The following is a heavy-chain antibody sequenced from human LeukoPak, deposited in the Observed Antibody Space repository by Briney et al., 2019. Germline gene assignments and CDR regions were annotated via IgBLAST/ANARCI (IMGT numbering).Heavy chain of an antibody. CDR2: IIPIFGTA. J-gene: IGHJ1*01. V-gene: IGHV1-69*13. D-gene: IGHD2-2*02. CDR3: ARGPYCGTSCYTTAEYFQH. Sequence: ASVKVSCKAAGYTFTSYGISWVRQAPGQGLEWMGGIIPIFGTANYAQKFQGRVTITADESTSTAYMELSSLRSEDTAVYYCARGPYCGTSCYTTAEYFQHWGQGTLVTVSS. CDR1: GYTFTSYG.